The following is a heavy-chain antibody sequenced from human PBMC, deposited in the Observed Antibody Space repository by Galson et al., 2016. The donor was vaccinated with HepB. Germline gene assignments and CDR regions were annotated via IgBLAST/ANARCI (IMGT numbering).Heavy chain of an antibody. CDR1: GFSFSTSG. CDR2: ITGSGDAT. V-gene: IGHV3-23*01. CDR3: AKVVGRFGSGGDAFDI. D-gene: IGHD3-10*01. J-gene: IGHJ3*02. Sequence: SLRLSCAASGFSFSTSGMSWVRQTPGRGLEWVSGITGSGDATHYADSVRGRFTISRDNSKNTLYLYMNSLRAEDTAVYYCAKVVGRFGSGGDAFDIWGQGTMVTVSS.